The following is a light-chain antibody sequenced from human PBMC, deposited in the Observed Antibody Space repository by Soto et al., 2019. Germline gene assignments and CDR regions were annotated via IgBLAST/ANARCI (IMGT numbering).Light chain of an antibody. CDR2: AAS. J-gene: IGKJ3*01. Sequence: DIQMTQSPSSLSASVGDRVTITCRASQSISTYLVWYQQKPGKAPELLIFAASSLQSGLPSRFSGSGSGTDFTLTISSLQPEDFATYYGQQTYGIPFTFGPGTTVDVK. CDR1: QSISTY. V-gene: IGKV1-39*01. CDR3: QQTYGIPFT.